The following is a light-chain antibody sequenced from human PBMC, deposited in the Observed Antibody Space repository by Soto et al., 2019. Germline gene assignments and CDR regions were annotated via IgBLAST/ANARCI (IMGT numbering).Light chain of an antibody. Sequence: QSVLTQPPSASSTPGQTVTISCSGSTSNIGTFYVYWYQHLPGTAPKLLIYLGDQRASGVSDRFSGSKSGTSASLAINGLRSDDEADYYSAAWDDNLNADVFGSGTKLTVL. V-gene: IGLV1-47*02. CDR1: TSNIGTFY. J-gene: IGLJ1*01. CDR2: LGD. CDR3: AAWDDNLNADV.